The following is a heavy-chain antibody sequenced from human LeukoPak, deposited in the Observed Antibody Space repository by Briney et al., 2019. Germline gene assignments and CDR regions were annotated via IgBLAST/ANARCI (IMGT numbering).Heavy chain of an antibody. CDR1: GGSFSGYY. J-gene: IGHJ6*02. D-gene: IGHD6-13*01. CDR3: ARTPRSSYYYYGMDV. CDR2: INHSGST. V-gene: IGHV4-34*01. Sequence: SETPSLTCAVYGGSFSGYYWSWIRQPPGKGLEWIGEINHSGSTNYNPSLKSRVTISVDTSKNQFSLKLSSVTAADTAVYYCARTPRSSYYYYGMDVWGQGTTVTVSS.